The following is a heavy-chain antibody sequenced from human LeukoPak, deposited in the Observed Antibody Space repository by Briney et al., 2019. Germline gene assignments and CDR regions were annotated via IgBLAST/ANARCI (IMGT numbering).Heavy chain of an antibody. V-gene: IGHV4-34*01. J-gene: IGHJ5*02. Sequence: SETLSLTCAVYGGSLSAYYWSWIRQPPGKGLEWIGSIYHDGSTYSNPSLEGRVTISVDTSKNQFSLKLTSVTAADTAMYHCARRAHVGEPAAWGQGTLVTVSS. CDR1: GGSLSAYY. CDR2: IYHDGST. CDR3: ARRAHVGEPAA. D-gene: IGHD2-15*01.